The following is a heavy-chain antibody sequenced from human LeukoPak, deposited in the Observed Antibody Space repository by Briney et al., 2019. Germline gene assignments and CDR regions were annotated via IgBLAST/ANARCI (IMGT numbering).Heavy chain of an antibody. CDR3: SAGIVATGGY. CDR1: GYTFTSYD. Sequence: GASVKVSCKASGYTFTSYDINWVRQATGQGIEWMEWMNPNSGNTGYAQEFQGRVTMTRNTSISTAYMELSSLRSEDTAVYYCSAGIVATGGYWGQGTLVTVSS. V-gene: IGHV1-8*01. D-gene: IGHD5-12*01. CDR2: MNPNSGNT. J-gene: IGHJ4*02.